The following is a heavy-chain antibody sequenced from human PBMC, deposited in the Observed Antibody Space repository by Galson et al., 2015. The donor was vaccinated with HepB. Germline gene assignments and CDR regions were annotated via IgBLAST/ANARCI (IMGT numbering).Heavy chain of an antibody. CDR1: GFTFSGLT. D-gene: IGHD3-3*02. V-gene: IGHV3-30*18. Sequence: SLRLSCAASGFTFSGLTMHWVRLAPGEGLEWLALISYDGTDKYYADSVKGRFTISRDNSKNILYLQMNSVRAEDTAVYYCAKGWSICSARSSGLAVCGQGTAVTAAS. CDR2: ISYDGTDK. CDR3: AKGWSICSARSSGLAV. J-gene: IGHJ6*02.